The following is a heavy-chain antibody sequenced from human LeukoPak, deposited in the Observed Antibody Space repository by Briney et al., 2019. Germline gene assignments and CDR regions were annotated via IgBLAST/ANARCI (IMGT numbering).Heavy chain of an antibody. D-gene: IGHD6-19*01. V-gene: IGHV7-4-1*02. Sequence: ASVKVSCKASGYTFTSYGISWVRQAPGQGLEWMGWINTNTGNPTYAQGFTGRFVFSLDTSVSTAYLQISSLKAEDTVVYYCARGFISGWLGYWGQGTLVTVSS. CDR2: INTNTGNP. CDR1: GYTFTSYG. CDR3: ARGFISGWLGY. J-gene: IGHJ4*02.